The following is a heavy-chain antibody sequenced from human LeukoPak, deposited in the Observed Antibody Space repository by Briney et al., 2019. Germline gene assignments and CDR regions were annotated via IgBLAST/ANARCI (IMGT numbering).Heavy chain of an antibody. V-gene: IGHV1-69*04. D-gene: IGHD3-22*01. CDR3: ASSTYYYDSSGPGYYYYYGMDV. CDR1: GGTFSSYA. Sequence: SVKVSCKASGGTFSSYAISWVRQAPGQGLEWMGRIIPILGIANYAQKFQGRVTITADNPTSTAYMELSSLRSEDTAVYYCASSTYYYDSSGPGYYYYYGMDVWGQGTTVTVYS. J-gene: IGHJ6*02. CDR2: IIPILGIA.